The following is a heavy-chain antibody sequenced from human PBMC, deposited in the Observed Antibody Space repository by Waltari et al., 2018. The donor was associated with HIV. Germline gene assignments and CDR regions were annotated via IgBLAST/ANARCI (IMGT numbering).Heavy chain of an antibody. CDR1: GFNFNSFT. D-gene: IGHD1-1*01. CDR2: ITRGSSYL. J-gene: IGHJ4*02. CDR3: VRDRTSVTTGDFDS. V-gene: IGHV3-21*02. Sequence: EVRLVESGGGLVKPGGSLTLSCPASGFNFNSFTMTWVRLAPSKGLEWVSSITRGSSYLYYSDAVKGRFTVSRDNAKNSLFLQLKALTAEDTALYFCVRDRTSVTTGDFDSWGQGVPVTVSS.